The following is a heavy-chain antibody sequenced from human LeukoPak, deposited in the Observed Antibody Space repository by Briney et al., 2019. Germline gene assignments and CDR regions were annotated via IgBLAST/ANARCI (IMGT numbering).Heavy chain of an antibody. Sequence: PGGSLRLSCAASGFTLSNYWISWVRQAPGRGLEWVANIKQDGSEKNYVDSVKGRFTISRDNATKSLFLQMDGLTAEDTAVYYCARDRDGGYDSLYYYYYMDVWGKGTTVTVSS. CDR1: GFTLSNYW. V-gene: IGHV3-7*01. CDR3: ARDRDGGYDSLYYYYYMDV. CDR2: IKQDGSEK. D-gene: IGHD5-12*01. J-gene: IGHJ6*03.